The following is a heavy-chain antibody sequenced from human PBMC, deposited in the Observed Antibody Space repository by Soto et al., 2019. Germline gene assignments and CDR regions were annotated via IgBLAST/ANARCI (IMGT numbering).Heavy chain of an antibody. CDR3: ARAQYDFWSGYYTAPVDY. D-gene: IGHD3-3*01. J-gene: IGHJ4*02. CDR1: GYTFTSYA. CDR2: INAGNGNT. V-gene: IGHV1-3*01. Sequence: QVQLVQSGAEVKKPGASVKVSCQASGYTFTSYAMHWVRQAPGQRLEWMGWINAGNGNTKYSRKFQGRVTITRDTSASTAYMELSSLRSEDTAVYYCARAQYDFWSGYYTAPVDYWGQGTLVTVSS.